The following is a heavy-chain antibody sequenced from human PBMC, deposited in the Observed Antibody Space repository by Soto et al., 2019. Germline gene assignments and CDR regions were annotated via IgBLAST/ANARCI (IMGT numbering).Heavy chain of an antibody. D-gene: IGHD3-10*01. Sequence: SETLSLTCTVSGGSISSGGYYWSWIRQHPGKGLEWIGYIYYSGSTYYNPSLKSRVTISVDTSKNQFSLKLSSVTAADTAVYYCARTGITDEYYFDYWGQRTLVTVSS. CDR3: ARTGITDEYYFDY. V-gene: IGHV4-31*03. CDR1: GGSISSGGYY. CDR2: IYYSGST. J-gene: IGHJ4*02.